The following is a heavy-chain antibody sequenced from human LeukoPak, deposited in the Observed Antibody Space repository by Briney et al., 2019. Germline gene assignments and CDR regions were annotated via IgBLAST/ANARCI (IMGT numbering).Heavy chain of an antibody. CDR1: GGSFSGYY. Sequence: IPSETLSLTCAVYGGSFSGYYWSWIRQPPGKGLEWIGEINHSGSTNYNPSLKSRVTISVDTSKNQFSLKLSSVTAADTAVYYCARGSGSFDYWGQGTLVTVSS. CDR3: ARGSGSFDY. V-gene: IGHV4-34*01. CDR2: INHSGST. D-gene: IGHD6-19*01. J-gene: IGHJ4*02.